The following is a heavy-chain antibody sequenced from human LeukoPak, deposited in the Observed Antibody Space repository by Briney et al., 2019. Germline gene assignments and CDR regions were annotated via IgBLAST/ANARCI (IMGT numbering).Heavy chain of an antibody. CDR2: INPNSGDT. D-gene: IGHD2-15*01. CDR1: GYTFTGYY. CDR3: ATESRYCSGGSCYYDY. V-gene: IGHV1-2*04. Sequence: ASVKVSCKASGYTFTGYYMHWVRQAPGQGLEWMGWINPNSGDTNYAQKFQGWVTMTRDTSISTAYMELSRLRSDDTAVYYCATESRYCSGGSCYYDYWGQGTLVTVSS. J-gene: IGHJ4*02.